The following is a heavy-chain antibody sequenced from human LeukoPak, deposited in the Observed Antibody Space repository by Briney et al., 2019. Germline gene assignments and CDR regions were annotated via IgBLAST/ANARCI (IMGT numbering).Heavy chain of an antibody. CDR1: GFTFSRYS. J-gene: IGHJ3*02. Sequence: GGSLRLSCATSGFTFSRYSLTWVRQAPGKGLEWLSYISTNSKTIYYADSVKGRFNISRDNAKNLLCLQMKSLRAEDTAVYFCASYHDSTGYFKEAFEMWGQGTFVTVSS. CDR3: ASYHDSTGYFKEAFEM. D-gene: IGHD3-22*01. V-gene: IGHV3-48*01. CDR2: ISTNSKTI.